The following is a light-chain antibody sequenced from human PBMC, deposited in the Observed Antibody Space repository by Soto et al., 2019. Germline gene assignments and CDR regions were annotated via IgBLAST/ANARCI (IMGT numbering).Light chain of an antibody. V-gene: IGKV1-27*01. CDR1: HGISRY. CDR3: QKYGSALFT. Sequence: DIQMTQSPSSLSSSVGDRVTITCRASHGISRYLAWYQQKPGKVPNLLIYAASTLQSGVPSRFSGSGSGTAFTLTISSLEPEDVATYYCQKYGSALFTFGPGTKVDIK. CDR2: AAS. J-gene: IGKJ3*01.